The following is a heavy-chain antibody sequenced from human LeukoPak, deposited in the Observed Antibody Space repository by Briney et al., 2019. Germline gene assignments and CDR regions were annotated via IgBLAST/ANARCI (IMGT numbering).Heavy chain of an antibody. Sequence: SETLSLTCAVYGGSFSGYYWSWIRQLPGKGLEWIGEINHSGSTNYNPSLKSRVTISVDTSKNQFSLKLSSVTAADTAVYYCASFYYGNQPAVSGWFDPWGQGTLVTVSS. D-gene: IGHD1-14*01. V-gene: IGHV4-34*01. J-gene: IGHJ5*02. CDR3: ASFYYGNQPAVSGWFDP. CDR1: GGSFSGYY. CDR2: INHSGST.